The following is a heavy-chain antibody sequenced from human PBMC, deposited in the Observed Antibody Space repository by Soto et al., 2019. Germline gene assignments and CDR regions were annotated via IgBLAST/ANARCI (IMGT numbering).Heavy chain of an antibody. CDR3: ARGMTPDHFDY. V-gene: IGHV1-18*01. CDR2: INTHNGNT. J-gene: IGHJ4*02. CDR1: GYTFTNYG. Sequence: QVQLVQSGAEVKKPGASVKVSCKASGYTFTNYGISWVRQAPGQGLEWMGWINTHNGNTNYAQKLQGRVTMTTDTSTTTVYVELRSLTSDDTAVYYCARGMTPDHFDYWGQGTLVTVSS.